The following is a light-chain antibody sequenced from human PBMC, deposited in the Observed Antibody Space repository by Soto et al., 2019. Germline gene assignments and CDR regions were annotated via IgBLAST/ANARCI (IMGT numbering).Light chain of an antibody. CDR2: GAS. CDR3: QQYGSSPLFT. V-gene: IGKV3-20*01. CDR1: QSVSSSY. Sequence: EIVLTQSPGTLSLSPGERATLSCRASQSVSSSYLAWYQQKPGQAPRLLIYGASSRATGIPDRFSGSWSGTDFTLTISRREPEDFAVYYCQQYGSSPLFTFGPGNKVYIK. J-gene: IGKJ3*01.